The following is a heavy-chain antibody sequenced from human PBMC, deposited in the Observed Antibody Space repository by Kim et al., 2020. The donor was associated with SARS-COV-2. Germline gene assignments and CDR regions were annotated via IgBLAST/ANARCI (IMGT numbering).Heavy chain of an antibody. D-gene: IGHD3-3*01. Sequence: GESLKISCKGSGYSFTSYWIGWVRQMPGKGLEWMGIIYPGDSDTRYSPSFQGQVTISADKSISTAYLQWSSLKASDTAMYYCARRHYDFWSGYFHYFDYWGQGTLVTVSS. J-gene: IGHJ4*02. CDR1: GYSFTSYW. CDR2: IYPGDSDT. V-gene: IGHV5-51*01. CDR3: ARRHYDFWSGYFHYFDY.